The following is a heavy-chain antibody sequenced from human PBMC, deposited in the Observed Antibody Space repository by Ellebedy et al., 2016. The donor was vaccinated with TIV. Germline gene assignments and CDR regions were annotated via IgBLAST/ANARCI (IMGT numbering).Heavy chain of an antibody. CDR1: GGTFSSYA. D-gene: IGHD6-13*01. CDR2: IIPILGIA. CDR3: ARDRDSSSWYFGGYYYYGMDV. J-gene: IGHJ6*02. V-gene: IGHV1-69*04. Sequence: AASVKVSCKASGGTFSSYAIRWVRQAPGQGLEWMGRIIPILGIANYAQKFQGRVTITADKSTSTAYMELSSLRSEDTAVYYCARDRDSSSWYFGGYYYYGMDVWGQGTTVTVSS.